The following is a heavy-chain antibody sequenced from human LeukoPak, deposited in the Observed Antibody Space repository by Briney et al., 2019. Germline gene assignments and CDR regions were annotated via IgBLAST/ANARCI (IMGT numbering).Heavy chain of an antibody. CDR3: ARGIIAAADTGY. CDR2: ISSSSSYI. Sequence: GGSLRLSCAASGFTFSSYAMNWVRQAPGKGLEWVSSISSSSSYIYYADSVKGRFTISRDNAKNSLYLQMNSLRAEDTAVYYCARGIIAAADTGYWGQGTLVTVSS. CDR1: GFTFSSYA. J-gene: IGHJ4*02. D-gene: IGHD6-13*01. V-gene: IGHV3-21*01.